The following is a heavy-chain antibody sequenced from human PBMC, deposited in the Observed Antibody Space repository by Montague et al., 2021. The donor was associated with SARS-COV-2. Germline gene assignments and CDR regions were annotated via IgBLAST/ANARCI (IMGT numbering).Heavy chain of an antibody. Sequence: SETLSLTCAVYGGSFSGYYWNWIRQPPGKGLEWIGEINHSGSTNYNPSLKSRVTISVDTSKNQFSLKLSSVTAADTAVYYCVVVPLGPRGRGFDYWGRGTLPTGSS. CDR2: INHSGST. J-gene: IGHJ4*02. D-gene: IGHD2-15*01. CDR1: GGSFSGYY. V-gene: IGHV4-34*01. CDR3: VVVPLGPRGRGFDY.